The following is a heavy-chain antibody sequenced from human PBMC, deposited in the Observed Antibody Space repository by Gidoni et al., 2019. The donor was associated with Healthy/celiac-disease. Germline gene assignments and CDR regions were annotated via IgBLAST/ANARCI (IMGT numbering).Heavy chain of an antibody. Sequence: EVQLVESGGGLVQPGGSLRLSCAASGFPFSRDWRGWVRQAPGKGLEWVANIKQDGSEKYYVGSVKGRFTISRDNAKNSLYLQMNSLRAEDTAVYYCARGGGYSYDLDYWGQGTLVTVSS. D-gene: IGHD5-18*01. J-gene: IGHJ4*02. CDR3: ARGGGYSYDLDY. CDR2: IKQDGSEK. CDR1: GFPFSRDW. V-gene: IGHV3-7*01.